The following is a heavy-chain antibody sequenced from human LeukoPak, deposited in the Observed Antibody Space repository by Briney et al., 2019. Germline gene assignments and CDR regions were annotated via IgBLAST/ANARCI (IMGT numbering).Heavy chain of an antibody. D-gene: IGHD3-3*01. CDR3: ARDYYFWSGYLGY. CDR2: INSDGNST. V-gene: IGHV3-74*01. J-gene: IGHJ4*02. CDR1: GFTFSRYW. Sequence: GGSLRLSCAASGFTFSRYWMHWVRQAPGKGLVWVSRINSDGNSTSYADSVKGRFTFSRDNAKNTVCLQMNSLRAEDTAVYYCARDYYFWSGYLGYWGQGTLVTVSS.